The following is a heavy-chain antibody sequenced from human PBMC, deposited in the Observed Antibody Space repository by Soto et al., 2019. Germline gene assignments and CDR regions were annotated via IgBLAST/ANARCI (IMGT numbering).Heavy chain of an antibody. J-gene: IGHJ6*02. CDR1: GFSFNTYA. V-gene: IGHV3-23*01. D-gene: IGHD2-15*01. CDR3: AKTMGDCSGGSCYGAYSMDV. Sequence: EVQLLESGGGLVQPGGSLRLSCAASGFSFNTYAMSWVRQARGKGPEWVSTVSASGGSTYSADSVKGRFTISRDNSKNTVHLQRNSLRAEDTAGYYCAKTMGDCSGGSCYGAYSMDVWGQGITVTVSS. CDR2: VSASGGST.